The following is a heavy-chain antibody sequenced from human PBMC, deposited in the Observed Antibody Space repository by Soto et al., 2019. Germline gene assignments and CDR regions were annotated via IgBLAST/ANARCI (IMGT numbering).Heavy chain of an antibody. CDR3: ARVDTAMVSYYYYYMDV. CDR1: GYSFTSYW. V-gene: IGHV5-51*01. Sequence: GESLKISCKGSGYSFTSYWIGWVRQMPGKGLEWMGIIYPGDSDTRYSPSFQGQVTISADKSISTAYLQWSSLKASDTAMYYCARVDTAMVSYYYYYMDVWGKGTTVTVSS. D-gene: IGHD5-18*01. J-gene: IGHJ6*03. CDR2: IYPGDSDT.